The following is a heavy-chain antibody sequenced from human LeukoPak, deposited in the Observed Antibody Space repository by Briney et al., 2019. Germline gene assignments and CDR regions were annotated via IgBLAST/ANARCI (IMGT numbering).Heavy chain of an antibody. CDR1: GGSISSGGYY. D-gene: IGHD4-17*01. J-gene: IGHJ4*02. CDR3: ARVTVTTYYFDY. CDR2: IYYSGST. Sequence: SETLSLTCTVSGGSISSGGYYWSWIRQHPGTGLEWIGYIYYSGSTYYNPSLKSRVTISVDTSKNQFSLKLSSVTAADTAVYYCARVTVTTYYFDYWGQGTLVTVSS. V-gene: IGHV4-31*03.